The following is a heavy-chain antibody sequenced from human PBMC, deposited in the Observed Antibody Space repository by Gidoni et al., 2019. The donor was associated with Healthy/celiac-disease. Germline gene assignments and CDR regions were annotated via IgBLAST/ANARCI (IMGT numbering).Heavy chain of an antibody. CDR1: GGSFSGYY. Sequence: QVQLQQWGAGLLKPSETLSLTCAVYGGSFSGYYWSWLRQPPGKGLEWIGEINHSGSTNYNPSLKSRVTISVDTSKNQFSLKLSSVTAADTAVYYCARGGHIVATIFGFDPWGQGTLVTVSS. V-gene: IGHV4-34*01. CDR3: ARGGHIVATIFGFDP. CDR2: INHSGST. J-gene: IGHJ5*02. D-gene: IGHD5-12*01.